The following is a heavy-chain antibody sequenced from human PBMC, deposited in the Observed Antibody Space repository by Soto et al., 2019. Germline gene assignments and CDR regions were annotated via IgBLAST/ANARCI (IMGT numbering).Heavy chain of an antibody. Sequence: ASVKVSCKASGYTFTSYYMHWVRQAPGQGLEWMGIINPSGGSTSYAQKFQGRVTMTRDTSTSTVYMELSSLRSEDTAVYYCARVHHRGYDPGGWFDPWGQGTLVTVSS. J-gene: IGHJ5*02. CDR2: INPSGGST. CDR1: GYTFTSYY. D-gene: IGHD5-12*01. CDR3: ARVHHRGYDPGGWFDP. V-gene: IGHV1-46*03.